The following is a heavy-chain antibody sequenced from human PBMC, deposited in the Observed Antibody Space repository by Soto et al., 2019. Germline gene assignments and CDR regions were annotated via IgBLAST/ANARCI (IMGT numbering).Heavy chain of an antibody. V-gene: IGHV4-38-2*02. J-gene: IGHJ6*02. Sequence: SETLSITCAVSGYSISSGYYWGWIRQPPGKGLEWIGSIYHSVSTYYNPSLKSRVTISVDTSKNQFSLKLSSVTAADTAVYYCARELRFLEWLPYYYYGMDVWGQGTTVTVSS. CDR1: GYSISSGYY. CDR2: IYHSVST. CDR3: ARELRFLEWLPYYYYGMDV. D-gene: IGHD3-3*01.